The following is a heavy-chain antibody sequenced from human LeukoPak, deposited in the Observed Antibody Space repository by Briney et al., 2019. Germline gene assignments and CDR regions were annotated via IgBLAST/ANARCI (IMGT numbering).Heavy chain of an antibody. CDR2: IYYSETT. CDR3: ARQRYYGSGSYSLNWFDP. V-gene: IGHV4-59*05. D-gene: IGHD3-10*01. CDR1: GGSISSYY. Sequence: SETLSLTCTVSGGSISSYYWSWIRQPAGKGLEWIGSIYYSETTYYNPSLKSRVTISVDTSKNQFSLRLSSVTAADTAVYYCARQRYYGSGSYSLNWFDPWGQGTLVTVSS. J-gene: IGHJ5*02.